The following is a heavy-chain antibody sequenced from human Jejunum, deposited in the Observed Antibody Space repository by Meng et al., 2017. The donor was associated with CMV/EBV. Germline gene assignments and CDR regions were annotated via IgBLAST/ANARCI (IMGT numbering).Heavy chain of an antibody. D-gene: IGHD2-2*01. CDR2: INHSGSA. CDR3: ARKYCGSSNCYPFDY. J-gene: IGHJ4*02. V-gene: IGHV4-34*01. Sequence: YGGSFSGYYWSSIRQSPGQGLEWIGQINHSGSASYNPSLRSRVTISEDTSKNQFSLRLTSVTAADTAIYYCARKYCGSSNCYPFDYWGQGELVTVSS. CDR1: GGSFSGYY.